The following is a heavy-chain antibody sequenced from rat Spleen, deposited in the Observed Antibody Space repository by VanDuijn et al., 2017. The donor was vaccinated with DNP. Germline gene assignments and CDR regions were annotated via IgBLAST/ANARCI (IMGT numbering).Heavy chain of an antibody. D-gene: IGHD5-1*01. CDR2: ISTSGSST. Sequence: EVQLVESGGGLVQPGRSLKLSCVVSGFTFNNFPMAWVRQAPTKGLEWVATISTSGSSTYYRDSVKGRFTISRDDAKNTLYLQMNSLRSEDTATYYCTRKLTGSANYYFHYWGQGVMVTVSS. J-gene: IGHJ2*01. V-gene: IGHV5-46*01. CDR3: TRKLTGSANYYFHY. CDR1: GFTFNNFP.